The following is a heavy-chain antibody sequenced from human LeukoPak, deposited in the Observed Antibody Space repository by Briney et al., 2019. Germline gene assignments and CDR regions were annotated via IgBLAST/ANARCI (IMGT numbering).Heavy chain of an antibody. CDR3: AIDHIGLQLWYAFDY. D-gene: IGHD5-18*01. J-gene: IGHJ4*02. CDR2: IRYDGTNK. Sequence: GGSLRLSCAASGFKFSSHGMHWVRQAPGKGLEWVAFIRYDGTNKYYADSVKGRFTISRDNSKNTLYLQMNSLRVEDTAVYYCAIDHIGLQLWYAFDYWGQGTLVTVSS. CDR1: GFKFSSHG. V-gene: IGHV3-30*02.